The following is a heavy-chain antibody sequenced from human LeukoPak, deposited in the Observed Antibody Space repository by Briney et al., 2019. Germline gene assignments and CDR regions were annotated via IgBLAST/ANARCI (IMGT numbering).Heavy chain of an antibody. V-gene: IGHV4-31*03. CDR2: IYYSTNT. D-gene: IGHD3-10*01. J-gene: IGHJ5*01. Sequence: SETLSLTCTLSGDSISSGGYYWSWIRQHPGKGLEWIGYIYYSTNTHYNPSLKSRVTISLDTPKNQFSLKLTSVTAADTAVYYCARAYNYYGSGSYDSWGQGTLVTVSS. CDR1: GDSISSGGYY. CDR3: ARAYNYYGSGSYDS.